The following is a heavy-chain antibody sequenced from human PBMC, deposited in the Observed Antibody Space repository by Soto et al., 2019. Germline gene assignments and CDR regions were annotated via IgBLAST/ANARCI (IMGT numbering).Heavy chain of an antibody. CDR2: IYYSGST. CDR1: GGSISSYY. CDR3: ARSDGRY. J-gene: IGHJ4*02. Sequence: SETLSLTCTVSGGSISSYYWSWIRQPPGKGLEWNGYIYYSGSTNYNPSLKSRITISVDTSKNQFSLKLSSVTAADTAVYYCARSDGRYWGQGTLVTVSS. V-gene: IGHV4-59*01.